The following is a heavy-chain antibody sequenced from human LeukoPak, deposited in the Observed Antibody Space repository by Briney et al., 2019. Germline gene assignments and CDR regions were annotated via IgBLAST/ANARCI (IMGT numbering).Heavy chain of an antibody. CDR1: EFSVGSNY. Sequence: GGSLRLSCAVSEFSVGSNYMTWVRQPQGTGMEWVSLIYSCGSTYSADSVKGRFTISRDNSKNTLYLQMNSLRAEDTTVYYCAKSIRKPKWELNYYYMDVWGKGTTVTISS. D-gene: IGHD1-26*01. CDR2: IYSCGST. CDR3: AKSIRKPKWELNYYYMDV. V-gene: IGHV3-66*01. J-gene: IGHJ6*03.